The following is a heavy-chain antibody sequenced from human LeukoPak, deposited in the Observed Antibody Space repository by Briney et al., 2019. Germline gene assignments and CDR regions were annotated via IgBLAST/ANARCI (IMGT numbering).Heavy chain of an antibody. CDR1: GFTFSSYW. CDR2: IKQDGSEK. Sequence: GGSLRLSCAASGFTFSSYWMSWVRQAPGKGLEWVANIKQDGSEKYYVDSVKGRFTISRDNAKNSLYLQMNSLRAEDTDVYYCARGFIHCSSTSCYNWFDLWGQGTLVTVSS. D-gene: IGHD2-2*01. J-gene: IGHJ5*02. V-gene: IGHV3-7*03. CDR3: ARGFIHCSSTSCYNWFDL.